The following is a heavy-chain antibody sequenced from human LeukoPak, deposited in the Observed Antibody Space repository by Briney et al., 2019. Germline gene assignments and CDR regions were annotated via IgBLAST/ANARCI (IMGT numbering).Heavy chain of an antibody. Sequence: TASETLSLTCTVSGGSISSSSYYWGWIRQPPGKGLEWIGSIYYSGSTYYNPSLKSRVTISVDTSKNQFSLKLSSVTAADTAVYYCARWGKAAAAIWGQGTMVTVSS. V-gene: IGHV4-39*07. J-gene: IGHJ3*02. D-gene: IGHD6-13*01. CDR1: GGSISSSSYY. CDR2: IYYSGST. CDR3: ARWGKAAAAI.